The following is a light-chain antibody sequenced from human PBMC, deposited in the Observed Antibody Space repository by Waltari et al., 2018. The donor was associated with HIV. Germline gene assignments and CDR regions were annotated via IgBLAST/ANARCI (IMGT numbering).Light chain of an antibody. CDR3: SSYTTFNTVI. Sequence: QSALTQPASVSGSPGQSITISCAGTGPDIGAYNYVAWYQKLPNSVPKLIIYDVSSRPSGISDRFSASKSGNAASLTISGLQAEDEGDYYCSSYTTFNTVIFGGGTKLTVL. J-gene: IGLJ2*01. CDR2: DVS. CDR1: GPDIGAYNY. V-gene: IGLV2-14*03.